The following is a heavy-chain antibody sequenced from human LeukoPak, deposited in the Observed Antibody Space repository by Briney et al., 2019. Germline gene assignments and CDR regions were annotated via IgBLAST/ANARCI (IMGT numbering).Heavy chain of an antibody. J-gene: IGHJ4*02. CDR1: GFTFDDYA. CDR3: AKGRGTSDWYNSLDY. Sequence: PGGSLRLSCAASGFTFDDYAMHWVRQAPGKGLEWVSSISWNSGNMDYADSVKGRFTISRDNAKNSLYLQMNSLRAEDTALYYCAKGRGTSDWYNSLDYWGQGTLVTVSS. D-gene: IGHD6-19*01. V-gene: IGHV3-9*01. CDR2: ISWNSGNM.